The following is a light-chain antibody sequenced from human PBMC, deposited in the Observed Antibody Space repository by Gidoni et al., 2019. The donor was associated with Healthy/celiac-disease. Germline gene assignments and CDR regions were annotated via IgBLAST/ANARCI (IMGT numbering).Light chain of an antibody. CDR2: SNN. V-gene: IGLV1-44*01. CDR3: AAWDDSLNGPYVV. J-gene: IGLJ2*01. CDR1: SSNIGSNT. Sequence: QSVLTQPPSASGTPGQRVTIHCSGSSSNIGSNTVNCYQQLPGPAPNLRIYSNNQRPSGVPDRFSGSKSGTSASPAISGLQSEDEADYYCAAWDDSLNGPYVVFGGGTKLTVL.